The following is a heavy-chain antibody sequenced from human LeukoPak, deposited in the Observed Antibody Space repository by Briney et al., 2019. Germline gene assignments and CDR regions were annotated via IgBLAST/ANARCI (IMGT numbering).Heavy chain of an antibody. J-gene: IGHJ5*02. V-gene: IGHV4-34*01. D-gene: IGHD6-13*01. CDR3: AQSLGSSNWIGNWFDP. CDR2: INHSGNT. Sequence: KSSETLSLTCAVYGGSFSGYTWSWIRQPPGKGLEWIGEINHSGNTNYNPSLKSRVTISVDTSKNQFSLKVSSVTAADTAVYYCAQSLGSSNWIGNWFDPWGQGTLVTVSS. CDR1: GGSFSGYT.